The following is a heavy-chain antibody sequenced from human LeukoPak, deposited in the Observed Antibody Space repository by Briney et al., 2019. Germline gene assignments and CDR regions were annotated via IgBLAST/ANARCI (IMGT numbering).Heavy chain of an antibody. D-gene: IGHD3-22*01. CDR2: VGSDGSDP. Sequence: GGSLRLSCVASGFTFSNYWMHWVRQARGGGLVWGSRVGSDGSDPKYADSVKGRFTISRDNAKNTLYLQMSSLRAEDTAVYYCARDLAYDSSGYYSGPYWGQGTLVTVSS. CDR1: GFTFSNYW. CDR3: ARDLAYDSSGYYSGPY. V-gene: IGHV3-74*03. J-gene: IGHJ4*02.